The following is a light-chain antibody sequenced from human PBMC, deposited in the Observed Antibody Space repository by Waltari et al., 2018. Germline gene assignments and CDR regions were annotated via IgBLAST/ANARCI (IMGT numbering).Light chain of an antibody. J-gene: IGLJ3*02. CDR2: EVS. CDR1: RSDVGGYNF. CDR3: SSYTSSSTWV. Sequence: QSALTQPASVSGSPGQSITISCTGTRSDVGGYNFGSWYQHHPGKAPKLMIYEVSNRPLGVSNRFSGSKSGNTASLTISGLQAEDEADYYCSSYTSSSTWVFGGGTKLTVL. V-gene: IGLV2-14*01.